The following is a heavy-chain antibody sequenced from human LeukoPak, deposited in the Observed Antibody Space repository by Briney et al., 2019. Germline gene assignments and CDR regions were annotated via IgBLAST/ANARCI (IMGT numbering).Heavy chain of an antibody. CDR2: LSWNSGSI. J-gene: IGHJ4*02. CDR3: AKDTAADTAMVGFDY. CDR1: GFTFDDYA. Sequence: GGSLRLSCAASGFTFDDYAMHWVRQAPGKGLEWVSGLSWNSGSIGYADSVKGRFTTSRDNAKNSLYLQMNSLRAEDTALYYCAKDTAADTAMVGFDYWGQGTLVTVSS. D-gene: IGHD5-18*01. V-gene: IGHV3-9*01.